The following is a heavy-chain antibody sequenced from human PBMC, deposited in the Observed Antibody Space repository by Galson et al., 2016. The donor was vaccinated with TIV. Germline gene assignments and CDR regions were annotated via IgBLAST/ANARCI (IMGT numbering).Heavy chain of an antibody. CDR1: GFSFSTYT. V-gene: IGHV3-21*01. D-gene: IGHD6-13*01. J-gene: IGHJ5*02. CDR2: ISSSNSYI. CDR3: AREYETGYSSSWYRFDP. Sequence: SLRLSCAASGFSFSTYTMNWVRQAPGKGLEWVFSISSSNSYISYADSVKGRFTISRDNAKNSPYLQMNSLRAADTAVYYCAREYETGYSSSWYRFDPWGQGALVTVSS.